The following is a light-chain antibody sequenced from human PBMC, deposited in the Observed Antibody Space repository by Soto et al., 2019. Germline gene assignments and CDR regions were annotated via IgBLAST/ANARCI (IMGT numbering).Light chain of an antibody. J-gene: IGLJ2*01. V-gene: IGLV2-23*01. CDR3: CSYAGSRTSYVV. CDR2: EGS. Sequence: QSVLTQPASVSGSPGQSITISCTGTSSDVGSYNLVSWYQQHPGKAPKLMIYEGSKRPSGVSNRFSGSKSGNTASLTISGLQAEDEADYYCCSYAGSRTSYVVFGGGTKLTVL. CDR1: SSDVGSYNL.